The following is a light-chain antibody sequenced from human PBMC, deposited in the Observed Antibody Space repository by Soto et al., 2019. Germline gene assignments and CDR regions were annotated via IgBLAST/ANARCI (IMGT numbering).Light chain of an antibody. V-gene: IGLV2-14*01. CDR1: ASDVGGYNY. Sequence: QSVLTQPASVSGSPGQSITISCTGTASDVGGYNYVAWYQQHPGKVPKLMMYDVNNRTSGVSYRFSGAKSGNTASLAISGLQAEDEGDYYCISYTSSTTLVFGGGTKLTVL. CDR3: ISYTSSTTLV. CDR2: DVN. J-gene: IGLJ2*01.